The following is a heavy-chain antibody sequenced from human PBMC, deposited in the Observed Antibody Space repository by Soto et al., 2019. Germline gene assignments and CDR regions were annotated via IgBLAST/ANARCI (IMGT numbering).Heavy chain of an antibody. J-gene: IGHJ4*02. CDR1: GDSISSSYW. CDR3: ARIDYGSGSDYNFDY. Sequence: QVQLQESGPGLVKPSGTLSLTCAVSGDSISSSYWWTWVRQPPGKGPEWIGEIHHSGSTNYNPSLKSRVTISIEKSMNQFSLNLRSVTAADTAVYYCARIDYGSGSDYNFDYWGQGTLVTVSS. D-gene: IGHD3-10*01. CDR2: IHHSGST. V-gene: IGHV4-4*02.